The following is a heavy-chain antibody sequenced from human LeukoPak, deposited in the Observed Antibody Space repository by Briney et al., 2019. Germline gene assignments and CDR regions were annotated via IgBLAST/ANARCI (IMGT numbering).Heavy chain of an antibody. Sequence: GGSLRLSCAASGFTFSSYAMSWVRQAPGKGLEWVSAISGSGGSTYYADSVKGRFIISRDNSKNTLYLQMNSLRAEDTAVYYCAKELYSSSWTYYYYGMDVWGQGTTVTVSS. CDR1: GFTFSSYA. D-gene: IGHD6-13*01. CDR3: AKELYSSSWTYYYYGMDV. CDR2: ISGSGGST. J-gene: IGHJ6*02. V-gene: IGHV3-23*01.